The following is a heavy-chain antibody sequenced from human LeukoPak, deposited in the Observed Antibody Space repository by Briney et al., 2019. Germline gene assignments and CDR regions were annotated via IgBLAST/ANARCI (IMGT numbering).Heavy chain of an antibody. CDR2: IHYRGST. Sequence: PSETLSLTCTVSVGSTCSSSDYSGWIRQPPGKGLEWIGSIHYRGSTYYNPPLKSRLTISVDTSKNQFSLNLNSVTAADTAVYYCARLPTTMTTYYFDFWGQGTLVTVSS. CDR3: ARLPTTMTTYYFDF. V-gene: IGHV4-39*01. J-gene: IGHJ4*02. D-gene: IGHD4-17*01. CDR1: VGSTCSSSDY.